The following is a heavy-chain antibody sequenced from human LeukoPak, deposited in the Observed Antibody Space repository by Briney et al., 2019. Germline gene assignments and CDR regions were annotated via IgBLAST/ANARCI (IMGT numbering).Heavy chain of an antibody. CDR1: GYTFTSYD. Sequence: ASVKVSCKASGYTFTSYDMHWVRQAPGQRLEWMGWINAGNGNTKYSQKFQGRVTITRDTSASTAYMELTSLTAEDTAVYYCARDRGRILWFGEFDYWGQGTLVSVSS. J-gene: IGHJ4*02. CDR3: ARDRGRILWFGEFDY. V-gene: IGHV1-3*01. CDR2: INAGNGNT. D-gene: IGHD3-10*01.